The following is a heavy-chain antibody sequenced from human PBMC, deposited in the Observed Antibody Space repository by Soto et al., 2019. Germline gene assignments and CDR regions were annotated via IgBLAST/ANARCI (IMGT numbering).Heavy chain of an antibody. CDR3: AKVQDRSSVTRGYYYYYGMDV. Sequence: GGSLRLSCAASGFTLSSYAMSWVRQAPGKGLEWVSAISGSGGSTYYADSVKGRFTISRDNSKNTLYLQMNSLRAEDTAVYYCAKVQDRSSVTRGYYYYYGMDVWGQGTTVTVSS. D-gene: IGHD6-13*01. CDR1: GFTLSSYA. V-gene: IGHV3-23*01. J-gene: IGHJ6*02. CDR2: ISGSGGST.